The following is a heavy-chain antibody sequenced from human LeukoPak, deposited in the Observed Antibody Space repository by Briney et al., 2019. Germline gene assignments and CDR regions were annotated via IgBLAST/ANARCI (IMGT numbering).Heavy chain of an antibody. CDR3: AKSLSGGGYYFEY. D-gene: IGHD3-10*01. V-gene: IGHV3-23*01. J-gene: IGHJ4*02. CDR1: GFTFSNYA. CDR2: ISDSGGST. Sequence: PGGSLRLPCAASGFTFSNYAMTWVRQAPGKGLGWVSGISDSGGSTYYADSVKGRFTISRDNSKNTLYLQMNSLRAEDTAVYYCAKSLSGGGYYFEYWGQGTLVTVSS.